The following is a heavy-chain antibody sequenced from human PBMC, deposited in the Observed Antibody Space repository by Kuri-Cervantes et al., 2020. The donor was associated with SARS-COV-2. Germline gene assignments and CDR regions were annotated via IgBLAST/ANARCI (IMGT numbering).Heavy chain of an antibody. D-gene: IGHD4-17*01. CDR1: GFSLSSPRMA. Sequence: SGPTLVQPTETLTLTCTVSGFSLSSPRMAVSWIRQSPGKALEWLAHIFPIDEKSYSTSLKSRLTISKDTSKSQVVLTMTNIDPVDTATYYCARADYGDFVAYNWFDPWGQGTLVTVSS. CDR3: ARADYGDFVAYNWFDP. J-gene: IGHJ5*02. V-gene: IGHV2-26*01. CDR2: IFPIDEK.